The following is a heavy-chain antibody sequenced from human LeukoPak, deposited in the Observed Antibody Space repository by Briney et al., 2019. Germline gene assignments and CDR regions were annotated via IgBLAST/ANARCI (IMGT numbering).Heavy chain of an antibody. CDR1: GYSFTSYR. D-gene: IGHD3-10*01. CDR3: ARHGRGSRSPNAFDI. V-gene: IGHV5-51*01. J-gene: IGHJ3*02. Sequence: GESLKISCKGSGYSFTSYRIGWVRQMPGEGLQWMGIIYPDDSDIRYSPSFQGQVTISADKSIITAYLQWSSLKASDTAMYYCARHGRGSRSPNAFDIWGQGTMVSVSS. CDR2: IYPDDSDI.